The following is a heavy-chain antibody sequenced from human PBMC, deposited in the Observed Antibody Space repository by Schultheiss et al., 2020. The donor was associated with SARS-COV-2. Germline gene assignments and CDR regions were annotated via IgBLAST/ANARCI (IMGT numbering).Heavy chain of an antibody. Sequence: GGSLRLSCAASGFTFSSYGMHWVRQAPGKGLEWVAVISYDGSNKYYADSVKGRFTISWDNAKNSLYLQMNSLKTEDTAVYYCARVPFTSVNYREGFDYWGQGTLVTVSS. D-gene: IGHD1-26*01. CDR1: GFTFSSYG. J-gene: IGHJ4*02. CDR2: ISYDGSNK. V-gene: IGHV3-30*03. CDR3: ARVPFTSVNYREGFDY.